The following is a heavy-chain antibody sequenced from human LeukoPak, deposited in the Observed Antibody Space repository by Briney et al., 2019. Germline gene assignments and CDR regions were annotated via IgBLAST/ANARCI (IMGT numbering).Heavy chain of an antibody. V-gene: IGHV4-59*01. D-gene: IGHD3-10*01. CDR2: IYYSGST. CDR1: GGSTSSYY. J-gene: IGHJ4*02. Sequence: PSETLSLTCTVSGGSTSSYYWSWIRQPPGKGLEWIGYIYYSGSTNYNPSLKSRVTISVDTSKNQFSLKLSSVTAADTAVYYCAREPLYYYGSGGLDYWGQGTLVTVSS. CDR3: AREPLYYYGSGGLDY.